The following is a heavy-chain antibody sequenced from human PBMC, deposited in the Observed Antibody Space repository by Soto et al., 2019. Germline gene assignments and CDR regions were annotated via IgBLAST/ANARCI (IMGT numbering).Heavy chain of an antibody. Sequence: GGSLRLSCAASGFTFCSYSMVWVRQAPGKGLEWVSAISGSGGSTYYADSVKGRFTISRDNSKNTLYLQMNSLRAEDTAVYYCAKDHLVRGIAAAGWFDPWGQGTLVTVSS. CDR3: AKDHLVRGIAAAGWFDP. CDR1: GFTFCSYS. J-gene: IGHJ5*02. D-gene: IGHD6-13*01. V-gene: IGHV3-23*01. CDR2: ISGSGGST.